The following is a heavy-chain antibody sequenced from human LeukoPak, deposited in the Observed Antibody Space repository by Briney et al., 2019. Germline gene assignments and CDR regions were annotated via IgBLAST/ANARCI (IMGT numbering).Heavy chain of an antibody. Sequence: PGGSLRLSCAASGFSFSDYSMNWVRQAPGKGLEWVSSISSTSSYIYYADSLKGRFTISRDNAKNSLYLQMNSLRAEDTAVYYCARGENTAMVGDYWGQGTLVTVSS. CDR1: GFSFSDYS. CDR2: ISSTSSYI. J-gene: IGHJ4*02. V-gene: IGHV3-21*01. D-gene: IGHD5-18*01. CDR3: ARGENTAMVGDY.